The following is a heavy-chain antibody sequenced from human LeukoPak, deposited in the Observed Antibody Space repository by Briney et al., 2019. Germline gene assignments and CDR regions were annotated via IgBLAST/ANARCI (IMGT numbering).Heavy chain of an antibody. CDR3: ARESVDVTGTLVLNAFDI. CDR2: INPSGGST. D-gene: IGHD1-20*01. CDR1: GYTFTSYY. Sequence: GASVKVSCKASGYTFTSYYMHWVRQAPGEGLEWMGIINPSGGSTSYAQKFQGRVTMTRDMSTSTVYMELSSLRSEDTAVYYCARESVDVTGTLVLNAFDIWGQGTMVTVSS. J-gene: IGHJ3*02. V-gene: IGHV1-46*01.